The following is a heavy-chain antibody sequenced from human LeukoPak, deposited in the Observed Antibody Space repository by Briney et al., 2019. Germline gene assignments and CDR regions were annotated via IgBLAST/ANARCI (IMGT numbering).Heavy chain of an antibody. D-gene: IGHD6-19*01. Sequence: GGSLRLSCAASGFTFSSYAMSWVRQAPGKGLEWVSTISGSGGSTYYADSVKGRFTISRDNSKNTLYLQMNSLRAEDTAVYYCAKSYSSGPTGDYWGQGTLVTVSS. CDR2: ISGSGGST. J-gene: IGHJ4*02. V-gene: IGHV3-23*01. CDR3: AKSYSSGPTGDY. CDR1: GFTFSSYA.